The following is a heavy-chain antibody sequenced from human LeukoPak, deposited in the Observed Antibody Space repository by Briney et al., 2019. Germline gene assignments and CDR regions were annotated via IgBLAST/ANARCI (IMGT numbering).Heavy chain of an antibody. CDR2: IQYDGSYK. J-gene: IGHJ4*02. D-gene: IGHD2-2*02. V-gene: IGHV3-30*02. CDR1: GFTFSFFG. Sequence: GGSLRLPGATFGFTFSFFGMHWVRQAPGKGLEWVAFIQYDGSYKFYADSVQGRFSISRDNSKSTLFLQMNSLRPDDTALYYCAKTSDQLLYSKFDFWGQGTLVTVSS. CDR3: AKTSDQLLYSKFDF.